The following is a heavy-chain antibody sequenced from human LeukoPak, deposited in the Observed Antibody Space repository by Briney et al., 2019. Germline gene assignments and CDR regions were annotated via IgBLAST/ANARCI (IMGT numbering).Heavy chain of an antibody. Sequence: PSETLSLTCTVSGGSISSSSYYWGWIRQPPGKGLEWIGSIYYSGSTYYNPSLKSRVTISVDTSKNQFSLKLSSVTAADTAVYYCASHYYYGSGSYFEVFYYFDYWAREPWSPSPQ. CDR1: GGSISSSSYY. J-gene: IGHJ4*02. V-gene: IGHV4-39*01. D-gene: IGHD3-10*01. CDR2: IYYSGST. CDR3: ASHYYYGSGSYFEVFYYFDY.